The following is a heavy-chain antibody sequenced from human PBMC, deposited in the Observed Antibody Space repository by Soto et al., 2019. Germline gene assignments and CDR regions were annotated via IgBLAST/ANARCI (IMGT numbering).Heavy chain of an antibody. V-gene: IGHV1-69*13. D-gene: IGHD2-2*03. Sequence: SVKVSCTASGGTFSSYAISWVRQAPGQGLEWMGGIIPIFGTANYAQKFQGRVTITADESTSTAYMELSSLRSEDTAVYYCASVGYCSSTSGYYYYYGIDVWGQGTTVTVSS. CDR2: IIPIFGTA. CDR1: GGTFSSYA. CDR3: ASVGYCSSTSGYYYYYGIDV. J-gene: IGHJ6*02.